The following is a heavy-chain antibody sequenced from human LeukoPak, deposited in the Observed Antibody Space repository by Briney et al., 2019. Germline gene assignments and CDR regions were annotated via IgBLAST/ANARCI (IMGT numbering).Heavy chain of an antibody. CDR3: ARDAGYSSGWVDY. V-gene: IGHV4-30-4*08. J-gene: IGHJ4*02. CDR1: GGSISSGDYY. Sequence: SQTLSLTCTVSGGSISSGDYYWSWIRQPPGKGLEWIGYIYYSGSTYYNPSLKSRVTISVDTSKNQFSLKLSSVTAADTAVYYCARDAGYSSGWVDYWGQGTLVTVSS. D-gene: IGHD6-19*01. CDR2: IYYSGST.